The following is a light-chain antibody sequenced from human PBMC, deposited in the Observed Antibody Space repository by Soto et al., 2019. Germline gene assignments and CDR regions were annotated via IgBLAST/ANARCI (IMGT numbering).Light chain of an antibody. CDR3: EQYGTPEII. CDR2: DTD. V-gene: IGKV3-20*01. J-gene: IGKJ5*01. CDR1: QTPSNSF. Sequence: IVLTQSPGTLSLSPGETATLSCRASQTPSNSFTARHQQTPGQPPRLLIYDTDRRATGAQHRYSASASGTDFPLTIRRLEPEDFAVFFCEQYGTPEIIFGQGTRLEIK.